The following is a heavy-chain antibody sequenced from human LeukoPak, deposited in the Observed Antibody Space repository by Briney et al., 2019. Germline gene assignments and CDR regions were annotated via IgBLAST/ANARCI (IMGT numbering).Heavy chain of an antibody. J-gene: IGHJ4*02. Sequence: GASVKVSCKASGYTFTSYGISWVRQAPGQGLEWMGWISAYNGNTNYAQKLQGRVTMTTDTSTSTACMELRSLRSDDTAVYYCARFHSSSWYFDYWGQGTLVTVSS. CDR1: GYTFTSYG. CDR2: ISAYNGNT. CDR3: ARFHSSSWYFDY. V-gene: IGHV1-18*01. D-gene: IGHD6-13*01.